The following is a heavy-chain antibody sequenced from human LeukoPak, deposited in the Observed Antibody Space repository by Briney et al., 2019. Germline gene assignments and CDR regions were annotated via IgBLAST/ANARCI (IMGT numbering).Heavy chain of an antibody. J-gene: IGHJ4*02. Sequence: ASVKVSCKVSGYTLTELSMHWVRQAPGKGLEWMGGFDPEDGETIYAQKFQGRVTMTEDTSTDTAYMELSSLRSEDTAVYYCATRPSLGGYCSGGSCYSYYFDYWGQGTLVTVFS. CDR1: GYTLTELS. CDR2: FDPEDGET. CDR3: ATRPSLGGYCSGGSCYSYYFDY. V-gene: IGHV1-24*01. D-gene: IGHD2-15*01.